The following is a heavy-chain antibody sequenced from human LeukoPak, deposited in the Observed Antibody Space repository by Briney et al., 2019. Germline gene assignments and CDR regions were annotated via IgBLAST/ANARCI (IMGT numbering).Heavy chain of an antibody. CDR1: GFTFNNYG. D-gene: IGHD6-19*01. CDR3: AKDTGIAVAGLDY. Sequence: GGSLRLSCAASGFTFNNYGMHWVRQAPGKGLEWVAFIRSDGSNKYYADSVKGRFTISRDNSKNTNTLYLQMNSLRAEDTALYYCAKDTGIAVAGLDYWGQGTLVTVSS. CDR2: IRSDGSNK. V-gene: IGHV3-30*02. J-gene: IGHJ4*02.